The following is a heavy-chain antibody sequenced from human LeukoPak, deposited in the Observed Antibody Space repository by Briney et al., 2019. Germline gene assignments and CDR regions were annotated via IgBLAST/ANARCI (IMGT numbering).Heavy chain of an antibody. Sequence: GGSLRLSCAASGFTFSSSVMSWVRQAPGKGLEWVSGTSGSIGGTYYADSVKGRFTISRDNSKNRLNLQMNSLRAEDTALYYCAKGIYTPMDLDHWGQGTLVTVSS. CDR2: TSGSIGGT. CDR3: AKGIYTPMDLDH. V-gene: IGHV3-23*01. CDR1: GFTFSSSV. J-gene: IGHJ4*02. D-gene: IGHD5-18*01.